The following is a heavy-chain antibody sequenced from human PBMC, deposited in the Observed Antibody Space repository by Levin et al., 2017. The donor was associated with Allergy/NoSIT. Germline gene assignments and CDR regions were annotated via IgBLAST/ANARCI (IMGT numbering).Heavy chain of an antibody. D-gene: IGHD4-11*01. J-gene: IGHJ4*02. CDR3: AKASNYGRMIQWEVDY. V-gene: IGHV3-23*01. Sequence: GESLKISCAASGFTFSSYAMSWVRQAPGKGLEWVSAISGSGGSTYYADSVKGRFTISRDNSKNTLYLQMNSLRAEDTAVYYCAKASNYGRMIQWEVDYWGQGTLVTVSS. CDR2: ISGSGGST. CDR1: GFTFSSYA.